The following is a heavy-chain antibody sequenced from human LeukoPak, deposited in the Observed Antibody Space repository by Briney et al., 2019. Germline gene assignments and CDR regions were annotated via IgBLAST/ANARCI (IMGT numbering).Heavy chain of an antibody. V-gene: IGHV1-69*05. CDR1: GGTFSSYA. Sequence: SVKVSCKASGGTFSSYAISWLRQAPGQGLEWMGGIIPIFGTANYAQKFQGRVTITTDESTSTAYMELSSLRSEDTAVYYCARASNPQLAYYYYMDVWGKGTTVTVSS. D-gene: IGHD2-2*01. CDR3: ARASNPQLAYYYYMDV. CDR2: IIPIFGTA. J-gene: IGHJ6*03.